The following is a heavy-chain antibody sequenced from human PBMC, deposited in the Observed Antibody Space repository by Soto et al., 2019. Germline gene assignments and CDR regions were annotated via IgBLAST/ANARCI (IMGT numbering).Heavy chain of an antibody. Sequence: ASVKVSCKASGYTFTNYDISWVRQATGQGLEWMGWMNPNSGKTGYVQKFQGRVTMTRDTSISTAYLELSSLRSDDTAVYYCARIFFWSGPNNFYYYYMDVWGTGTPVTVSS. CDR1: GYTFTNYD. CDR2: MNPNSGKT. J-gene: IGHJ6*03. D-gene: IGHD3-3*01. CDR3: ARIFFWSGPNNFYYYYMDV. V-gene: IGHV1-8*01.